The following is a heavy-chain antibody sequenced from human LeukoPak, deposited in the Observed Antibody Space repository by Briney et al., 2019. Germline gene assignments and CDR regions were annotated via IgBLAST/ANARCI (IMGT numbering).Heavy chain of an antibody. CDR3: EEGWGGGGDFDY. D-gene: IGHD3-16*01. CDR1: GFTFDDYA. Sequence: PGGSLRLSCAASGFTFDDYAMHWVRQAPGKGLEWVSLISWDGGSTYYADSVKGRFTISRDNSKNSLYLQMNSLRAEDTALYYCEEGWGGGGDFDYWGQGTLVTVSS. CDR2: ISWDGGST. J-gene: IGHJ4*02. V-gene: IGHV3-43D*03.